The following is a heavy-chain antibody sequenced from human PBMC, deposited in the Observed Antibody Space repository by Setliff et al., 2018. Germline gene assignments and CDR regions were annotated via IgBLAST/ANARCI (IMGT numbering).Heavy chain of an antibody. CDR1: GYTFSNYG. V-gene: IGHV1-18*01. CDR3: ARDRATVVAPPTSTLFDP. J-gene: IGHJ5*02. Sequence: ASVKVSCKASGYTFSNYGISWVRQAPGQGPEWMGWISAHNGYIVYAQKLQGRVTMTTDTSANTAYVELRSLRSDDTAVYYCARDRATVVAPPTSTLFDPWGQGTLVTVSS. D-gene: IGHD2-2*01. CDR2: ISAHNGYI.